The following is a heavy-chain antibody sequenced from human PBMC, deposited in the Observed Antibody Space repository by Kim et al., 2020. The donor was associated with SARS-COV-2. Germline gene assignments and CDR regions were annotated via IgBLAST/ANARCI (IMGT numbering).Heavy chain of an antibody. CDR3: ASPPDY. CDR2: SNSGST. J-gene: IGHJ4*02. Sequence: SNSGSTYYNPSLKSRLTISVDTSKNQFSLKLTFVTAADAAVYYCASPPDYWGQGILVTVSS. V-gene: IGHV4-30-4*01.